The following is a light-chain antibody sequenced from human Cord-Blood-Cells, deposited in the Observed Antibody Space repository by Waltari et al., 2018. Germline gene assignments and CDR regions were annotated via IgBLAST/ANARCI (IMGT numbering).Light chain of an antibody. J-gene: IGKJ5*01. CDR2: DAY. CDR1: QRVSRY. Sequence: IVLTQSPATLSLSPGARATLSCRASQRVSRYLACYQQKPGQAPRLLIYDAYNRATGIPARCSGSGSGTDFTRTISSLEPEEFAVYYCQQRSNWPPVTFGQGTRLEIK. CDR3: QQRSNWPPVT. V-gene: IGKV3-11*01.